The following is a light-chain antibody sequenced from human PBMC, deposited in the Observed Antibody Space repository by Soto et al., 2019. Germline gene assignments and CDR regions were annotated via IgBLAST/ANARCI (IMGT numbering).Light chain of an antibody. CDR2: EVT. CDR1: SSDVGGYNY. V-gene: IGLV2-14*03. J-gene: IGLJ1*01. Sequence: QSALTQPASVSGSPGQSISLSCTGSSSDVGGYNYVSWYQQHPGEAPKLLIYEVTHRPSGVSDRFSGSKSGSTASLTISGLQTDDEADYYCTSWTTNNIPYVFGTGTKVTLL. CDR3: TSWTTNNIPYV.